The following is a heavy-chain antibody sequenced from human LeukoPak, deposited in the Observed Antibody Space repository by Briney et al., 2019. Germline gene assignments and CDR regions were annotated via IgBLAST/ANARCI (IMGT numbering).Heavy chain of an antibody. CDR2: INPNSGGT. CDR3: AGDGDPISFSGSYP. CDR1: GYTFTGYY. V-gene: IGHV1-2*02. D-gene: IGHD1-26*01. J-gene: IGHJ5*02. Sequence: ASVKVSCKASGYTFTGYYMHWVRQAPGQGLEWMGWINPNSGGTNYAQKFQGRVTMTRDTSISTAYMELSRLRSDDTAVYYCAGDGDPISFSGSYPWGQGTLVTVSS.